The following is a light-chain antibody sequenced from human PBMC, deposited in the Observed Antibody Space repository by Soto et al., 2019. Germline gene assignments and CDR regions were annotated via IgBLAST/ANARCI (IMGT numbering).Light chain of an antibody. CDR2: GAS. J-gene: IGKJ1*01. V-gene: IGKV3-20*01. Sequence: EIVLTQSPGTLSLSPGEIATLSCRASPSVSSSYLAWYQQKPGQAPRLLIYGASSRATGIPDRFSGIWSRTGFTLTISRLEPEYFTVYYCQQYGSTSWTFGEVTKVEIK. CDR3: QQYGSTSWT. CDR1: PSVSSSY.